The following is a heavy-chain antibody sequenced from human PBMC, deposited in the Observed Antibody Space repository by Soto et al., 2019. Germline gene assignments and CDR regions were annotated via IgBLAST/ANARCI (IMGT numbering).Heavy chain of an antibody. D-gene: IGHD3-9*01. V-gene: IGHV4-39*01. CDR2: IYYSGST. CDR3: ARHWADILTRWFDP. CDR1: GGSISSSSYY. J-gene: IGHJ5*02. Sequence: SETLSLTCTVSGGSISSSSYYWGWIRQPPGKGLEWIGSIYYSGSTYYNPSLKSRVTISVDTSKNQFSLKLSSVTAADTAVYYCARHWADILTRWFDPWGQGTLVTVSS.